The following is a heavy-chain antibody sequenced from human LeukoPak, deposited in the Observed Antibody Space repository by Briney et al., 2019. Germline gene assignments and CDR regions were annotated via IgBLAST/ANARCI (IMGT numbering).Heavy chain of an antibody. CDR3: GKDGDYGYSYFGYSYMDV. CDR1: GFTFSSYG. D-gene: IGHD5-18*01. J-gene: IGHJ6*03. V-gene: IGHV3-30*02. CDR2: ILYDGSNK. Sequence: GGSLRLSCAASGFTFSSYGMHWVRQAPGKGLEWVAFILYDGSNKYYADSVKGRFTISRDNSKNTLYLQMNSLRAEDKAVYYCGKDGDYGYSYFGYSYMDVWVKGSTVTDPS.